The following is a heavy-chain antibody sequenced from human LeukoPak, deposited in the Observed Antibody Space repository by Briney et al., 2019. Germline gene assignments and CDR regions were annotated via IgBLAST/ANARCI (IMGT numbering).Heavy chain of an antibody. CDR3: ATDFGNGSGSYSL. Sequence: GASVTVSCKVSGYTLTELSMHWVRQAPGKGLEWLGGFDPEDGETIYAQKFQGRVTMTEDTSTDTAYMELSSLRSEDTAVYYCATDFGNGSGSYSLWGQGTLVTVSS. J-gene: IGHJ4*02. CDR1: GYTLTELS. D-gene: IGHD3-10*01. V-gene: IGHV1-24*01. CDR2: FDPEDGET.